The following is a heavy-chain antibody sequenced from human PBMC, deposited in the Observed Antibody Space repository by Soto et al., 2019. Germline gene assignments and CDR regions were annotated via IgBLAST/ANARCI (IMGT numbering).Heavy chain of an antibody. CDR2: IYDSGT. CDR3: ARDLAYCASASCYAKWGS. CDR1: GGTITSDDYH. V-gene: IGHV4-30-4*01. Sequence: PAEPLSLTCTVSGGTITSDDYHWTWIRQPPGKGLEWIGFIYDSGTYYNPSLRGRVTISVATSKNEFSLKLSSVTAADTAGYYCARDLAYCASASCYAKWGSWGQGPLVTV. D-gene: IGHD2-21*01. J-gene: IGHJ4*02.